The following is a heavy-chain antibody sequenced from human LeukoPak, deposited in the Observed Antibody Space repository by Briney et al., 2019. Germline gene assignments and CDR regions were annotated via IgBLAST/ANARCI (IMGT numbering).Heavy chain of an antibody. Sequence: GGSLRLACLAHGFILSYNEMEWVRQAPGKGMEWISFIVISGDRIYYADSVKGRFTISRDDGKKSLSLQLSGLRAEDTAVYYCATNRRPIGGDRGHFFDYGGQGTLVNVSS. J-gene: IGHJ4*02. V-gene: IGHV3-48*03. CDR1: GFILSYNE. CDR2: IVISGDRI. CDR3: ATNRRPIGGDRGHFFDY. D-gene: IGHD1-26*01.